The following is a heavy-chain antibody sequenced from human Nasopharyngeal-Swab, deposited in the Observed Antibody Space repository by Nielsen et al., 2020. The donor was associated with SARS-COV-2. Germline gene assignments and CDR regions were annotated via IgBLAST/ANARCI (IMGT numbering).Heavy chain of an antibody. J-gene: IGHJ4*02. V-gene: IGHV3-23*01. Sequence: LSLPCAASGFTFSSYAMSWVRQAPGKGLEWVSAISGSGGSTYYADSVKGRFTISRDNSKNTLYLQMNSLRAEDTAVYYCAKYYYDSSGYYYVWGQGTLVTVSS. D-gene: IGHD3-22*01. CDR2: ISGSGGST. CDR3: AKYYYDSSGYYYV. CDR1: GFTFSSYA.